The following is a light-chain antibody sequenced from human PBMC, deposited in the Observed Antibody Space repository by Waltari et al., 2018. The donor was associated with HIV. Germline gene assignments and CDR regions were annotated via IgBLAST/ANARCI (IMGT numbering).Light chain of an antibody. CDR2: RSN. J-gene: IGLJ3*02. V-gene: IGLV1-47*01. CDR1: SSNIGSNY. CDR3: AAWDDSLSGPV. Sequence: QSVVTQPPSASGTPGQRVTISCSGSSSNIGSNYVYWYQQVPGTAPKVIIYRSNQRPSGVPDRFSGSKSGTSASLAISGLRSEDEADYYCAAWDDSLSGPVFGGGTKLTVL.